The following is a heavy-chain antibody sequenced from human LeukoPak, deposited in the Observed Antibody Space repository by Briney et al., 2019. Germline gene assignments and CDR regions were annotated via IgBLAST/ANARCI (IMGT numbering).Heavy chain of an antibody. D-gene: IGHD3-10*01. Sequence: ASVKVSCKASGYIFTSYDITWVRRATGQGLEWMGFINPENGDTGYAQKFQGRITITRDTSISTVYMELSSLTSEDTAVYFCARVHGSSASNYWGQGSLVTVSS. J-gene: IGHJ4*02. V-gene: IGHV1-8*01. CDR2: INPENGDT. CDR1: GYIFTSYD. CDR3: ARVHGSSASNY.